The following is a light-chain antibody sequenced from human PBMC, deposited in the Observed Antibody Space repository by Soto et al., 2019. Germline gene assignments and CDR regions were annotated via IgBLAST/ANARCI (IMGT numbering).Light chain of an antibody. Sequence: DIELTQSPGTLSLSPGDRATLSCRASQSVSSSYLAWHQQKPEPAPRLLIYGASCRATGRPDRFSGSGSGTDSTLTITRLEPEDFAVYSCHQHGSTPPWTFGQGTKVEIK. CDR3: HQHGSTPPWT. CDR2: GAS. CDR1: QSVSSSY. V-gene: IGKV3-20*01. J-gene: IGKJ1*01.